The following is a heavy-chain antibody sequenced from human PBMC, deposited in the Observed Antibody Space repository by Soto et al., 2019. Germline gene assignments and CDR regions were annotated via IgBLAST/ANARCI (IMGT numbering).Heavy chain of an antibody. J-gene: IGHJ6*02. Sequence: SETLSLTCTVSGGSISSGGYYWSWIRQHPGKGLEWIGYIYYSGSTYYNPSLKSRVTISVDTSKNQFSLKLSSVTAADTAVYYCARDQHFWSGYLNYYYYGMDVWGQGTTVTVSS. CDR2: IYYSGST. CDR1: GGSISSGGYY. V-gene: IGHV4-31*03. CDR3: ARDQHFWSGYLNYYYYGMDV. D-gene: IGHD3-3*02.